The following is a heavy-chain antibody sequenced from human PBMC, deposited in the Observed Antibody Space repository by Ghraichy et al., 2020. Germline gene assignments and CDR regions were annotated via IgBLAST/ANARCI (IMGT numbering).Heavy chain of an antibody. CDR1: GFTFSSYS. Sequence: GGSLRLSCAASGFTFSSYSMNWVRQAPGKGLEWVSSIRGSSSKTYYADSVKGRFTISRDNAKNSLYVQMNSLRAEDTAVYYCARDQGGKDFDYWGQGTLVTVSS. CDR3: ARDQGGKDFDY. D-gene: IGHD1-26*01. J-gene: IGHJ4*02. CDR2: IRGSSSKT. V-gene: IGHV3-21*06.